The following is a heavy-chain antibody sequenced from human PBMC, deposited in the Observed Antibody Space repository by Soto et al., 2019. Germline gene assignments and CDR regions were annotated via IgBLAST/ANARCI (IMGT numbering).Heavy chain of an antibody. V-gene: IGHV1-18*04. D-gene: IGHD6-6*01. CDR2: ISAYNGNT. J-gene: IGHJ6*02. Sequence: QVQLVQSGAEVKKPGASVKVSCKASGYTFTSYGISWVRQAPGQGLEWMGWISAYNGNTNYAQKLQGRATMTTDTSTSTASMEQRSLRSGDTAVYYCARDVRPRSIAARSFYYYGMYVWGQGTTVTVSS. CDR3: ARDVRPRSIAARSFYYYGMYV. CDR1: GYTFTSYG.